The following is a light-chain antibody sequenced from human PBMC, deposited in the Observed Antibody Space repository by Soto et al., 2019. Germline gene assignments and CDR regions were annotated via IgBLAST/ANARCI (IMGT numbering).Light chain of an antibody. J-gene: IGLJ3*02. V-gene: IGLV3-21*02. CDR2: DDS. CDR1: NIGSKS. CDR3: QVWDGSSDHEEWV. Sequence: SYELTQPPSLSLAPGQTATITCGGNNIGSKSVHWYQHKPGQAPVLVVYDDSDRPSGIPERFSGSNSGNTAALTISRVEAGDEDDYYCQVWDGSSDHEEWVFGGGTKLTVL.